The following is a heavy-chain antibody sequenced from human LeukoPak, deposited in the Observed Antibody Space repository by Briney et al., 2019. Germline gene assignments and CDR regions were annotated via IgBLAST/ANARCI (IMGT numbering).Heavy chain of an antibody. J-gene: IGHJ4*02. Sequence: PGGSLRLSCAASGFTFSDYYMSWIRQAPGKGLEWVSYIGGSGTTIFYAHSVKGRFTISRDNAENSLYLQMNSLRAEDTAVYYCARFAGSGSYIDYWGQGTLITVSS. CDR3: ARFAGSGSYIDY. CDR1: GFTFSDYY. V-gene: IGHV3-11*01. CDR2: IGGSGTTI. D-gene: IGHD3-10*01.